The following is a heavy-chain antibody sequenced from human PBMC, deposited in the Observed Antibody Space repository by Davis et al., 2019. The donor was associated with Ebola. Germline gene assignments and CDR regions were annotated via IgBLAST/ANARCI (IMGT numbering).Heavy chain of an antibody. Sequence: ASVKVSCKASGYSFTHYSFSWVRQAPGQGLEWMGWVSGNNGKTAYAQKFQGRITIARDTSISTTYMELSSLRSEDTAVYYCARVYRQLVHALGYWGQGTLVTVSS. CDR2: VSGNNGKT. CDR1: GYSFTHYS. D-gene: IGHD6-6*01. CDR3: ARVYRQLVHALGY. J-gene: IGHJ4*02. V-gene: IGHV1-8*02.